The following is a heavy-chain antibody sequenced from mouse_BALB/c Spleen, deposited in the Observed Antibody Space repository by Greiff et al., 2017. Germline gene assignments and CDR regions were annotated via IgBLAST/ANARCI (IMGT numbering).Heavy chain of an antibody. CDR3: TRGTPYAMDY. CDR1: GFTFSNYW. CDR2: IRLKSNNYAT. D-gene: IGHD3-3*01. V-gene: IGHV6-6*02. J-gene: IGHJ4*01. Sequence: EVQRVESGGGLVQPGGSMKLSCVASGFTFSNYWMNWVRQSPEKGLEWVAEIRLKSNNYATHYAESVKGRFTISRDDSKSSVYLQMNNLRAEDTGIYYCTRGTPYAMDYWGQGTSVTVSS.